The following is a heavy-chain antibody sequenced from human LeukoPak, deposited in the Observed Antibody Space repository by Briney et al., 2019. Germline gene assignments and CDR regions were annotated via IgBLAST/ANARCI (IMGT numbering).Heavy chain of an antibody. Sequence: GASVKVSCKASGGTFSSYAISWVRQAPGQGLEWMGRIIPILGIANYAQKFQGRVTITADKSTSTAYMELRSLRSDDTAVYYCARDSPYTGVPYSSGWYYFDYWGQGTLVTVSS. D-gene: IGHD6-19*01. CDR3: ARDSPYTGVPYSSGWYYFDY. J-gene: IGHJ4*02. V-gene: IGHV1-69*04. CDR1: GGTFSSYA. CDR2: IIPILGIA.